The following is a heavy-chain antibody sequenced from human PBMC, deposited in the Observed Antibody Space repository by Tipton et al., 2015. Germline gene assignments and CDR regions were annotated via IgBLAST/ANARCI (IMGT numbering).Heavy chain of an antibody. V-gene: IGHV4-59*01. CDR1: GTSLRGFY. CDR3: ARENAYYYGMDV. J-gene: IGHJ6*02. CDR2: ISYSGGT. D-gene: IGHD1-1*01. Sequence: TLSLTCTVSGTSLRGFYWTRIRQPPGKGLECIGYISYSGGTNYKPSLRGRVSISLDMSKNQFSLKLRSATAADTAMYFCARENAYYYGMDVWGQGTTVTVSS.